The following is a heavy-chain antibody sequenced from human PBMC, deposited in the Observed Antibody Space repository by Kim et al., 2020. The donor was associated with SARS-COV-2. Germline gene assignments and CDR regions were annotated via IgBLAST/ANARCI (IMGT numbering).Heavy chain of an antibody. Sequence: GGSLRLSCAASGFTFSYYGMHWVRQAPGKGLEWVAVIWYDGSNKYYADSVKGRFNISRDNSKNTLYLQMNSLRAEDTAVYYCARTYGEGDGAGFDYWGQGTLVTVSS. D-gene: IGHD4-17*01. V-gene: IGHV3-33*01. J-gene: IGHJ4*02. CDR1: GFTFSYYG. CDR2: IWYDGSNK. CDR3: ARTYGEGDGAGFDY.